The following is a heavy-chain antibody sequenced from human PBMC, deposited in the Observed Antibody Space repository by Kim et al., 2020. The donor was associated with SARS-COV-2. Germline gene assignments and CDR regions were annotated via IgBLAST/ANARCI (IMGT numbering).Heavy chain of an antibody. Sequence: NYHPPLKSRVTRSVDTSKNQFSLKLSSVTAADTAVYYCARGSGYNWNYDYWGQGTLVTVSS. D-gene: IGHD1-7*01. V-gene: IGHV4-34*01. J-gene: IGHJ4*02. CDR3: ARGSGYNWNYDY.